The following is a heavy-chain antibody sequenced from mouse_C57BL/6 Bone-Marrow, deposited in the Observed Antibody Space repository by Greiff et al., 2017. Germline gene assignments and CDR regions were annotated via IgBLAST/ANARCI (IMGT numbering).Heavy chain of an antibody. Sequence: QVQLKQSGAELARPGASVKMSCKASGYTFTSYTMHWVKQRPGQGLEWIGYINPSSGYTKYNQKFKDKATLTADKSSSTAYMQLSSLTSEDSAVYYCAKIYGNYWYFDVWGTGTTVTVSS. CDR1: GYTFTSYT. CDR2: INPSSGYT. CDR3: AKIYGNYWYFDV. V-gene: IGHV1-4*01. J-gene: IGHJ1*03. D-gene: IGHD2-1*01.